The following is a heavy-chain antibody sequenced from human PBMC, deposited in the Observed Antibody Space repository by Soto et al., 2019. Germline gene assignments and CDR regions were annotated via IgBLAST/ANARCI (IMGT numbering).Heavy chain of an antibody. J-gene: IGHJ4*02. CDR2: ISSSSSYI. V-gene: IGHV3-21*01. CDR3: ARDLMGSFDY. D-gene: IGHD3-10*01. CDR1: GFTFSSYS. Sequence: PGGSLRLSCAASGFTFSSYSMNRVRQAPGKGLEWVSSISSSSSYIYYADSVKGRFTISRDNAKNSLYLQMNSLRAEDAAVYYCARDLMGSFDYWGQGTLVTVSS.